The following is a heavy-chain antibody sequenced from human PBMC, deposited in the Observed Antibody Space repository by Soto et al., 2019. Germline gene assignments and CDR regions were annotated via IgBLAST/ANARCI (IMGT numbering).Heavy chain of an antibody. Sequence: SETLSLTCAVYGGSFSGYYWSWIRQPPGKGLELIGEINHSGSTNYNPSLKSRVTISVDTSKNQFSLKLSSVTAADTAVYYCARGKDAFFYYGLDVWGQGITVTVSS. CDR1: GGSFSGYY. CDR2: INHSGST. V-gene: IGHV4-34*01. J-gene: IGHJ6*02. CDR3: ARGKDAFFYYGLDV.